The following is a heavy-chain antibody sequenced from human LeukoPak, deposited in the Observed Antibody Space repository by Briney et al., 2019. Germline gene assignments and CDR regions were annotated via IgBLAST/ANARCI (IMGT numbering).Heavy chain of an antibody. CDR2: ISSSSRYT. Sequence: GGSLRLSCAASGFPFSDHYMRWTRPAPGKGLEWVSYISSSSRYTNYADTVKCRFTISRENAKNSLYLQMNSLRAEDTAVYYCARYGSGNFNDYWGQRTLVTVSS. J-gene: IGHJ4*02. CDR1: GFPFSDHY. V-gene: IGHV3-11*06. D-gene: IGHD3-10*01. CDR3: ARYGSGNFNDY.